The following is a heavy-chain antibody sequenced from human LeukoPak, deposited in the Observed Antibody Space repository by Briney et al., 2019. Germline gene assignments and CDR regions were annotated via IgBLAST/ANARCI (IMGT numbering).Heavy chain of an antibody. Sequence: GGSLRLSCAASGFTFNYYAMHWVRQAPGNGLEWVAVILHDGSNTYYADSVKGRFTISRDNSKDTLYLQVSSLRAEDTAFYYCARDDRLYCSTTSCYLGTFDYWGRGTLVTVSS. CDR1: GFTFNYYA. CDR2: ILHDGSNT. CDR3: ARDDRLYCSTTSCYLGTFDY. J-gene: IGHJ4*02. D-gene: IGHD2-2*01. V-gene: IGHV3-30*04.